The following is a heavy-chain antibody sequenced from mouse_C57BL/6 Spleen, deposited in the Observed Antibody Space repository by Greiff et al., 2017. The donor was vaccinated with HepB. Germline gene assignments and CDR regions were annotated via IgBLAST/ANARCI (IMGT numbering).Heavy chain of an antibody. J-gene: IGHJ2*01. Sequence: VQLQESGPELVKPGASVKISCKASGYAFSSSWMNWVKRRPGKGLEWIGRIYPGDGDTNYTGKFKGKATLTADNSSSTAYMQLSSLTSEDSAVYCGAIWSSFDYWGQGTTLTVSS. CDR1: GYAFSSSW. CDR2: IYPGDGDT. V-gene: IGHV1-82*01. CDR3: AIWSSFDY. D-gene: IGHD1-1*02.